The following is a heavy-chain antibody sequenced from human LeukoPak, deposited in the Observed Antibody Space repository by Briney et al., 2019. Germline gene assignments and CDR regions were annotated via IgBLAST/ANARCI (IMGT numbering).Heavy chain of an antibody. Sequence: RASVKVSCKASGYTFTSYDINWVRQATGQGLEWMGWMNPNSGNTGYAQKFQGRVTMTRNTSISTAYMELSSLRSEDTAVYYCATTYCSGGSCYFSAYSFDYWGQGTLVTVSS. CDR1: GYTFTSYD. J-gene: IGHJ4*02. D-gene: IGHD2-15*01. CDR3: ATTYCSGGSCYFSAYSFDY. CDR2: MNPNSGNT. V-gene: IGHV1-8*02.